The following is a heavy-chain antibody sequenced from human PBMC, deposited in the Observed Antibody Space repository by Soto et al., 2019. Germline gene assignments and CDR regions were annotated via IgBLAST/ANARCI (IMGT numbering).Heavy chain of an antibody. CDR2: ISWNSGST. J-gene: IGHJ2*01. V-gene: IGHV3-9*01. Sequence: EVQLVESGGGLVQPGRSLRLSCAASGFNFDDYAMHWVRQVPGKGLEWVSGISWNSGSTGYAHSVKGRFTISRDHAKNSLYLQMNSLRVEDTALYYCANDRGHYWYFDLWGRGTLVTVSS. CDR3: ANDRGHYWYFDL. CDR1: GFNFDDYA.